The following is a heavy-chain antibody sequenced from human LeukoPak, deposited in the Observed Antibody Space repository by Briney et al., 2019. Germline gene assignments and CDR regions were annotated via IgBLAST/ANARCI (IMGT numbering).Heavy chain of an antibody. CDR2: ISAYNGNT. V-gene: IGHV1-18*01. CDR3: AREVIPYYYGSSGYYNY. Sequence: APVKVSCKASGYTFTSYGISWVRQAPGQGLEWMGWISAYNGNTNYAQKLQGRVTMTTDTSTSTAYMELRSLRSDDTAVYYCAREVIPYYYGSSGYYNYWGQGTLVTVSS. J-gene: IGHJ4*02. D-gene: IGHD3-22*01. CDR1: GYTFTSYG.